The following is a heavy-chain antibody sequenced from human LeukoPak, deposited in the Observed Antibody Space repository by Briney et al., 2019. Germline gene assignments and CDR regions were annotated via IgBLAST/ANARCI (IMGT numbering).Heavy chain of an antibody. CDR3: ARLSRDSSTYYYFDY. D-gene: IGHD3-22*01. CDR1: GVSISSSNSY. CDR2: IYYSGST. Sequence: SETLSLTCTVSGVSISSSNSYWGWIRQPPGKGPEWIGSIYYSGSTYYNPSLKSRVTISVDASKNQFSLKLSSVTAADTAVFYCARLSRDSSTYYYFDYWGQGTLVTVSS. J-gene: IGHJ4*02. V-gene: IGHV4-39*07.